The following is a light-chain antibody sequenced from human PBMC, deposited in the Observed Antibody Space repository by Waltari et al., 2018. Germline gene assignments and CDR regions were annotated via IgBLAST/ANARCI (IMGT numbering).Light chain of an antibody. CDR2: RAS. CDR1: QGINTW. Sequence: QMTQSPSTLSASVGDRITITCRASQGINTWLAWYQQKPGKAPKLLIHRASTLETGVPSRFSGSGSGTEFTLTISSLQPEDFATYDCQQYNSYSTFGPGTRVDIK. CDR3: QQYNSYST. V-gene: IGKV1-5*03. J-gene: IGKJ3*01.